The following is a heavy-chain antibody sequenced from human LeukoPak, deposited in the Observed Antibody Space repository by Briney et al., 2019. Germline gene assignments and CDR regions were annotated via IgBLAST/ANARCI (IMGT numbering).Heavy chain of an antibody. J-gene: IGHJ4*02. CDR3: AKLRYALSGQSPDY. D-gene: IGHD6-19*01. CDR1: GFTFISYA. V-gene: IGHV3-23*01. CDR2: ISGSGGST. Sequence: GGSLRLSCAASGFTFISYAMSWVRQAPGKGLEWVSAISGSGGSTYYADSVKGRFTISRDNSKNTLYLQMNSLRAEDTAVYYCAKLRYALSGQSPDYWGQGTLVTVSS.